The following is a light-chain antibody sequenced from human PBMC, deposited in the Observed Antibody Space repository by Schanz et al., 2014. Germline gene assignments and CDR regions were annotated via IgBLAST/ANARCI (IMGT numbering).Light chain of an antibody. V-gene: IGKV3-15*01. CDR1: QSVSSSY. CDR2: GAS. Sequence: EIVLTQSPGTLSLSPGERATLSCRASQSVSSSYLAWYQQKPGQAPRLLILGASTRATGIPARFSGSGSGTEFTLTISSLQSEDFAVYYCQQYNNWPPSRTFGQGTKVEIK. J-gene: IGKJ1*01. CDR3: QQYNNWPPSRT.